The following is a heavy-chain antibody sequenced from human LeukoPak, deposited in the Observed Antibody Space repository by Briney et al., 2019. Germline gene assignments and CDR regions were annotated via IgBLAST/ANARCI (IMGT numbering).Heavy chain of an antibody. CDR1: GFTVGSYG. CDR2: IRYDGSNK. D-gene: IGHD5-18*01. Sequence: GGSLRLSCAASGFTVGSYGMHWLRQAPGKGLEWVAFIRYDGSNKYYADSVKGRFTISRENFKNTLYLQMNSLRAEDTAVYYCAKEDTAMASNWFDPRGKGTLVTVAS. J-gene: IGHJ5*02. V-gene: IGHV3-30*02. CDR3: AKEDTAMASNWFDP.